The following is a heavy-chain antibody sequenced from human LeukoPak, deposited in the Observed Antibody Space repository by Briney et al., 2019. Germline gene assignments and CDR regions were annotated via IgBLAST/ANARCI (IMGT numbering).Heavy chain of an antibody. D-gene: IGHD6-19*01. J-gene: IGHJ4*02. Sequence: SETLSLTCTVSGGSISSSSYYWGWIRQPPGKGLEWIGSIYYSGSTYYNPSLKSRVTISVDTSKNQFSLKLSSVTAADTAVYYCARGTGYSSGRGDWGQGTLVTVSS. CDR3: ARGTGYSSGRGD. V-gene: IGHV4-39*07. CDR2: IYYSGST. CDR1: GGSISSSSYY.